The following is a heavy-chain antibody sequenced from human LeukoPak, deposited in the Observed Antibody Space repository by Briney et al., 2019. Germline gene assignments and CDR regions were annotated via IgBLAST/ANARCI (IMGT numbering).Heavy chain of an antibody. CDR3: ARSLRSGTYFDY. CDR1: GFTFSSYG. Sequence: GGSLRLSCAASGFTFSSYGMHWVRQAPGKGLEWVAVIWYDGSNKYYADSVKGRFTISRDNSKNTLYLQMNSLRAEDTAVYYCARSLRSGTYFDYWGQGTLVTVSS. V-gene: IGHV3-33*01. D-gene: IGHD1-1*01. J-gene: IGHJ4*02. CDR2: IWYDGSNK.